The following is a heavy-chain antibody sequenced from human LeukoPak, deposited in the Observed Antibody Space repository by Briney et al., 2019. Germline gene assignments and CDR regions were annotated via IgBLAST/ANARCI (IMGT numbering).Heavy chain of an antibody. J-gene: IGHJ6*02. CDR3: ARVEDIVVVPAAFYGMDV. CDR2: ISAYNGNT. CDR1: GYTFTSYG. D-gene: IGHD2-2*01. V-gene: IGHV1-18*01. Sequence: ASVKVSCKASGYTFTSYGISWVRQAPGQGLEWMGWISAYNGNTNYAQKLQGRVTMTTDTSTSTAYMELRSLRSDDTAVYYCARVEDIVVVPAAFYGMDVWGQGTTVTVSS.